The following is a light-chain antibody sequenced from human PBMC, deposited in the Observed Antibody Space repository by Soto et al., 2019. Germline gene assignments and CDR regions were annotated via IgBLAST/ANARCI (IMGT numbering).Light chain of an antibody. Sequence: EIVLTKAPGTLSLSPRERATLSCRASQSVSSSYLAWYQQKPGPAPRLLIYGASSRATGMPDRFSGSGSGTDFTLTISRLVAEDFAVYYYRLYARSLALTFGGGTKVDIK. J-gene: IGKJ4*01. CDR3: RLYARSLALT. V-gene: IGKV3-20*01. CDR1: QSVSSSY. CDR2: GAS.